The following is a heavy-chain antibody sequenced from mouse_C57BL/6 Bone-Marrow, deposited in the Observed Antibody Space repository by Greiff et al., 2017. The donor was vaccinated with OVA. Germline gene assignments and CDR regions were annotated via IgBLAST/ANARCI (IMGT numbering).Heavy chain of an antibody. CDR3: ARGLLHVRDH. J-gene: IGHJ4*01. Sequence: VQLQQPGAELVKPGASVKMSCKASGYTFTSYWITWVKQRPGQGLEWIGDIYPGSGSTNYNEKFKSKATLTVDTSSSTAYMQLSCLTTEDSAVYYCARGLLHVRDHWGQGTAVTVS. V-gene: IGHV1-55*01. CDR2: IYPGSGST. CDR1: GYTFTSYW.